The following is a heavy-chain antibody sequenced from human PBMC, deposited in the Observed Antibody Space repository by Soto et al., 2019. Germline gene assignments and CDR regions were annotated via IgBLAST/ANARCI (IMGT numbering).Heavy chain of an antibody. CDR2: ISYDGSNK. V-gene: IGHV3-30*18. Sequence: QVQLVESGGGVVQPGRSLRLSCAASGFTFSSYGMHWVRQAPGKGLEWVAVISYDGSNKYYADSVKGRFTISRDNSKNTLYLQMNSLRAEDTAVYYFAKDNRAVVVIAPFDYWGQGSVVTVSS. CDR1: GFTFSSYG. J-gene: IGHJ4*02. D-gene: IGHD2-21*01. CDR3: AKDNRAVVVIAPFDY.